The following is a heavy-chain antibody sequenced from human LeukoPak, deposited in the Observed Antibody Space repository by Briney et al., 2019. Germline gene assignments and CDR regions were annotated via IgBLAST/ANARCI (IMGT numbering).Heavy chain of an antibody. Sequence: GESLQISCQGSGYTFSNYWIGWVRQVPGKGLEWMGIIHPGDSNIKYSPSFQGQVTISADKSITTAYLQWSSLKASDTGIYYCARLGYCSGDTCFSASHFWGQGTLVTVSS. J-gene: IGHJ4*02. CDR3: ARLGYCSGDTCFSASHF. V-gene: IGHV5-51*01. D-gene: IGHD2-15*01. CDR1: GYTFSNYW. CDR2: IHPGDSNI.